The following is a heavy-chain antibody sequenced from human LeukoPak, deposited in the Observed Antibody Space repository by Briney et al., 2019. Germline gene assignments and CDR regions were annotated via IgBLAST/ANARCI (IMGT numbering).Heavy chain of an antibody. D-gene: IGHD6-19*01. CDR3: AGERGEEYSSGWYRRNYFDN. V-gene: IGHV4-61*09. CDR2: IYASGIT. CDR1: GGSVNSGSYY. Sequence: PSETLSLTCTVSGGSVNSGSYYWSWIRQPAGKGLEWIGHIYASGITTYNPSLKSRVTISVDTSKNQFSLRVSSVTAADTAVYYCAGERGEEYSSGWYRRNYFDNWGQGIRVTVSS. J-gene: IGHJ4*02.